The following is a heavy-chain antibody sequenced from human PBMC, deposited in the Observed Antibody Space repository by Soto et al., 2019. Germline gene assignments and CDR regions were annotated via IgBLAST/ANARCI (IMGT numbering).Heavy chain of an antibody. J-gene: IGHJ3*02. CDR3: ATYGSGSGYAFEI. V-gene: IGHV1-2*02. D-gene: IGHD3-10*01. CDR2: INPNSGGT. CDR1: GYTFTGYY. Sequence: ASVEVSCKASGYTFTGYYMHWVRQAPGQGLEWLGWINPNSGGTNYAQKFQGRVTMTRDTSISTAYMELSRLRSDDTAVYYCATYGSGSGYAFEIWGQGTMVTVSS.